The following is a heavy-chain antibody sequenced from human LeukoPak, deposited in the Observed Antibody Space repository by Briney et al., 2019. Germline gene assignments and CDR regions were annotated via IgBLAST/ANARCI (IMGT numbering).Heavy chain of an antibody. J-gene: IGHJ4*02. V-gene: IGHV4-59*01. CDR2: IYYSGST. Sequence: SETLSLTCTVSGGSIRSYYWSWIRQPPGKGLEWIAYIYYSGSTNYNPSLKSRVTISVDTSKNQFSLRLRSVTAADTAVYYCARVTGYMVEDYFDSWGQGTLVTVSS. CDR3: ARVTGYMVEDYFDS. CDR1: GGSIRSYY. D-gene: IGHD6-13*01.